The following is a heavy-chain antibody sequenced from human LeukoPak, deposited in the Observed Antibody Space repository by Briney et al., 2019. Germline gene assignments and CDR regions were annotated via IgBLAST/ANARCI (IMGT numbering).Heavy chain of an antibody. CDR3: ARDLGGVGGFDY. CDR1: GGSISSYY. D-gene: IGHD1-26*01. Sequence: LETLSLTCTVSGGSISSYYWSWIRQPPGKGLERIGYIYYSGSTNYNPSLKSRVTISVDTSKNQFSLKLSSVTAADTAVYYCARDLGGVGGFDYWGQGTLVTVSS. CDR2: IYYSGST. J-gene: IGHJ4*02. V-gene: IGHV4-59*01.